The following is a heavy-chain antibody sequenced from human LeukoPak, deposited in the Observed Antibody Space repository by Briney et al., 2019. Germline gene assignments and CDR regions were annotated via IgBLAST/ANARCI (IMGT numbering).Heavy chain of an antibody. D-gene: IGHD3-10*01. CDR3: VALIRGLGY. CDR1: GFTFSDHY. J-gene: IGHJ4*02. CDR2: SRNRAHSYTT. Sequence: GGSLRLSCSVSGFTFSDHYMDWVRQAPGKGLDWVDRSRNRAHSYTTEYAASVKGRFTVSRADSENLLFLQMNSLKTDDTAVYYCVALIRGLGYWGQGTLVTVSS. V-gene: IGHV3-72*01.